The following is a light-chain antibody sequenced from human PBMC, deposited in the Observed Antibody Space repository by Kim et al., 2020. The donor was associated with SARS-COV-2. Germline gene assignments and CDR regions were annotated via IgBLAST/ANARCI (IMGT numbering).Light chain of an antibody. Sequence: SPGDRATLSCRTSEDVRGDLAWYQQRPGQAPRLLIYDASTRATEIPGRISGSGTGTEFTLTITNLQSEDFSIYYCQQYHSRPPWMFGQGTKVDIK. CDR3: QQYHSRPPWM. V-gene: IGKV3-15*01. J-gene: IGKJ1*01. CDR1: EDVRGD. CDR2: DAS.